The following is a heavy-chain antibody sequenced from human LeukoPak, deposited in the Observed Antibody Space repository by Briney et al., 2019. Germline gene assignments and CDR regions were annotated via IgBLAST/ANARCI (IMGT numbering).Heavy chain of an antibody. V-gene: IGHV3-9*01. CDR3: ATRYASGPIADY. CDR2: ITWNGGTI. Sequence: GGSLRLSCTISGFTFSSYWMHWVRQAPGKGLEWVSGITWNGGTIDYADSVKGRFTISRDNAKNSLYLQMNSLRAEDTALYYCATRYASGPIADYWGQGTLVTVSS. D-gene: IGHD3-10*01. CDR1: GFTFSSYW. J-gene: IGHJ4*02.